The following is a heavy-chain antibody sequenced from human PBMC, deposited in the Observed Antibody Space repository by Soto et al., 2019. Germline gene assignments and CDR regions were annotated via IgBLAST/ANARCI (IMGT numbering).Heavy chain of an antibody. CDR1: GYTFTSYY. Sequence: ASVKVSCKASGYTFTSYYMHWVRQAPGQGLEWMGIINPSGGSTSYAQKFQGRVTMTRDTSTSTVYMELSSLRSEDTAVYYCARDRFTAAAGMIRWFDPWGQGTLVTGSS. V-gene: IGHV1-46*03. J-gene: IGHJ5*02. D-gene: IGHD6-13*01. CDR3: ARDRFTAAAGMIRWFDP. CDR2: INPSGGST.